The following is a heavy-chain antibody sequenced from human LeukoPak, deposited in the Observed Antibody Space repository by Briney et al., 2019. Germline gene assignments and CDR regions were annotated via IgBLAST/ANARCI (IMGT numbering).Heavy chain of an antibody. D-gene: IGHD3-10*02. CDR2: IYSGGTT. V-gene: IGHV3-53*01. J-gene: IGHJ6*04. Sequence: PGGSLRLSCAVSGFTVSGNYMSWVRQAPGKGLEWVSLIYSGGTTYYADSVKGRFTISRDNAKISPYLQMNSLRAEDTAVYYCAELGITMIGGVWGKGTTVTISS. CDR1: GFTVSGNY. CDR3: AELGITMIGGV.